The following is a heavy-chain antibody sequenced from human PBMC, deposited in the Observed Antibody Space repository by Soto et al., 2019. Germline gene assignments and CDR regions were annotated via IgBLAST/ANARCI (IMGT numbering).Heavy chain of an antibody. J-gene: IGHJ4*02. D-gene: IGHD4-17*01. V-gene: IGHV4-34*01. Sequence: SETLSLTCAVYGGSFSGYYWSWIRQPPGKGLEWIGDINHSGSTNYNPSLKSRVTISVDTSKNQFSLKLSSVTAADTAVYYCARSRRLRNPFDYWGQGTLVTVSS. CDR1: GGSFSGYY. CDR3: ARSRRLRNPFDY. CDR2: INHSGST.